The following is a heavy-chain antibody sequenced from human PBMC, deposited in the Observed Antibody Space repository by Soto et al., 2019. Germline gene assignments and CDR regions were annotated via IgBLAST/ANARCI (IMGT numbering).Heavy chain of an antibody. V-gene: IGHV3-48*03. Sequence: GGSLRLSCAASGFTFSSYEMNWVRQAPGKGLEWVSYISSSGSTIYYADSVKGRFTISRDNAKNSLYLQMNCLRAEDTAVYYCARSGPEGFYYYGMDVWGQGTTVTVSS. CDR1: GFTFSSYE. CDR2: ISSSGSTI. D-gene: IGHD3-10*01. J-gene: IGHJ6*02. CDR3: ARSGPEGFYYYGMDV.